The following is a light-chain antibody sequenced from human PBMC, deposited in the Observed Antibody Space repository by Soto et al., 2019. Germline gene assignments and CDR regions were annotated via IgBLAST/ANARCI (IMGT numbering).Light chain of an antibody. CDR1: SSDVGSYNR. J-gene: IGLJ2*01. CDR3: SLYTSSSIVV. CDR2: EVS. V-gene: IGLV2-18*01. Sequence: QSVLTQPPSVSGSPGQSVTISCTGTSSDVGSYNRVSGYQQPPGTAPKLMIYEVSNRPSGVPDRFSGSKSGNTASLTISGLQAEDEADYYCSLYTSSSIVVFGGGTKLTVL.